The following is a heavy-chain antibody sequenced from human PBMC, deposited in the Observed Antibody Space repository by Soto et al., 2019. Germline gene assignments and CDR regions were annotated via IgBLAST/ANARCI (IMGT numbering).Heavy chain of an antibody. CDR1: GYTFTGYY. CDR3: ATAFRRLHRSSTSCPHRVLRY. CDR2: INPNSGGT. Sequence: ASVKVACKASGYTFTGYYIHWVQQAPGQGLEWMGWINPNSGGTNYAQKFQGRVTMTRDASISTAYMELSRLRSDDTAVCYCATAFRRLHRSSTSCPHRVLRYWGELSLVTV. J-gene: IGHJ4*02. D-gene: IGHD2-2*01. V-gene: IGHV1-2*02.